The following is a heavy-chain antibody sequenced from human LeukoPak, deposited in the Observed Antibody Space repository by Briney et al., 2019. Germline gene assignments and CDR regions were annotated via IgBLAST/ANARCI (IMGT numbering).Heavy chain of an antibody. V-gene: IGHV4-31*03. J-gene: IGHJ4*02. D-gene: IGHD3-22*01. CDR2: IYYSGSS. CDR1: GGTISTCAYY. Sequence: PSQTLSLTCTVSGGTISTCAYYWIWMHQHPGKALEWIGYIYYSGSSLYNPSLKSRLTLSVDTSKNQFSLHLTSVTAADTAVYYCASGTISGFLDNWGQGTLVTVSS. CDR3: ASGTISGFLDN.